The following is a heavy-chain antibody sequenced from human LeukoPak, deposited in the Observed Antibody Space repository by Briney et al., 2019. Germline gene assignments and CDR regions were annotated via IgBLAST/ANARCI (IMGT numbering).Heavy chain of an antibody. Sequence: GGSLRLSCAASGFTFSSYAMSWVCQAPGKELEWVSSISNSGGSAYYADSVKGRFTISRDNSKNTLYLQMNSLRAEDTAVYYCANQYYYGSGSYFYYFDYWGQGTLVTVSS. CDR3: ANQYYYGSGSYFYYFDY. CDR1: GFTFSSYA. J-gene: IGHJ4*02. D-gene: IGHD3-10*01. V-gene: IGHV3-23*01. CDR2: ISNSGGSA.